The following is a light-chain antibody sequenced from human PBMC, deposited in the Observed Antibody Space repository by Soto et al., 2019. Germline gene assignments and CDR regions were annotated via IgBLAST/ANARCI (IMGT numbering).Light chain of an antibody. V-gene: IGKV3D-15*01. Sequence: EIVMTQSPATLSVSPGERATLSCRASQSVSGNLAWYQQKTGQAPRLCIYGASTRATGIPARFSGSGSGHELTLAISSLQSEDFAVYSCQQYNNWPPTFGQGTKMEIK. CDR2: GAS. CDR3: QQYNNWPPT. J-gene: IGKJ1*01. CDR1: QSVSGN.